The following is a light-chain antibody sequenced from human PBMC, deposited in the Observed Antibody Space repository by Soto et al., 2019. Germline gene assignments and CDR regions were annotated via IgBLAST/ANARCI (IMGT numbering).Light chain of an antibody. V-gene: IGLV2-14*01. Sequence: QSVLTQPASVSGSPGQSITISCTGTSSDVGGYNYVSWYQQHPGKTPKFMIYDVSNRPSGVSNRFSGSKSGNTASLTISGLQAEDEADYYCSSYTTSNTRQIVVGTGTK. CDR2: DVS. CDR3: SSYTTSNTRQIV. J-gene: IGLJ1*01. CDR1: SSDVGGYNY.